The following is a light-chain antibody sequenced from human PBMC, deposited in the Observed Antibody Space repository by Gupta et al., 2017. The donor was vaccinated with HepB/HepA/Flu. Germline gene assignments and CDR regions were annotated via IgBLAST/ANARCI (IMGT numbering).Light chain of an antibody. CDR2: DTS. V-gene: IGLV3-21*02. J-gene: IGLJ1*01. Sequence: SYVLTQPPSVSVAPGQTARMTCGGNNIGTKSVHWYQQKPGQAPVLVVFDTSDRPSGIPERFSGSTSGNTATLTISRVEAGDEADYYWQVWDNNSDHPDVFGTGTKVAVL. CDR3: QVWDNNSDHPDV. CDR1: NIGTKS.